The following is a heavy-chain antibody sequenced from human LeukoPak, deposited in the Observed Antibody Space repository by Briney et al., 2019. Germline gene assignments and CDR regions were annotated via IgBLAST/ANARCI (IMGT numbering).Heavy chain of an antibody. V-gene: IGHV1-2*02. CDR1: GSTFTDYY. CDR3: ARDGRSKEGNARSWWGYSNYDYYYYYMDV. J-gene: IGHJ6*03. Sequence: GASVKVSCKASGSTFTDYYMHWVRQAPGQGLEWMGWINPNSGGTNFAQKFQGRVTMTRDTSISTAYMELNRLRSDDTAVYYCARDGRSKEGNARSWWGYSNYDYYYYYMDVWGKGTTVTVSS. CDR2: INPNSGGT. D-gene: IGHD4-11*01.